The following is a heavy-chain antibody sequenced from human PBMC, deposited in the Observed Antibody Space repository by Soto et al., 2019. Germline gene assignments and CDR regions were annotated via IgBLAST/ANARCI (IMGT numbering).Heavy chain of an antibody. CDR1: GGSFSGYY. CDR2: INHSGST. J-gene: IGHJ4*02. CDR3: ARDRQVTTVTYDC. D-gene: IGHD4-4*01. Sequence: SDTLSLICAVYGGSFSGYYWRWIRQPPGKGLEWIGEINHSGSTNYNPSLKSRVTISVDTSKNQFSLKLSSVTAADTAVYYCARDRQVTTVTYDCWGQGTLVTVSS. V-gene: IGHV4-34*01.